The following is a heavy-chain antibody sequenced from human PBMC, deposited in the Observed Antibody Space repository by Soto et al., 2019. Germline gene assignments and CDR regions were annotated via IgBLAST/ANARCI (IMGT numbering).Heavy chain of an antibody. J-gene: IGHJ5*02. CDR1: GGTFNSYY. V-gene: IGHV1-69*13. CDR2: IIPIVETP. CDR3: ARLSRPNYYDTSGFFKDNWFDP. Sequence: SVKVSCKASGGTFNSYYINWVRQAPGQGLEWMGGIIPIVETPKYAQKFQGRVTITADESTNTVYMELSSLRSEDTAMYYCARLSRPNYYDTSGFFKDNWFDPWGQGTLVTVS. D-gene: IGHD3-22*01.